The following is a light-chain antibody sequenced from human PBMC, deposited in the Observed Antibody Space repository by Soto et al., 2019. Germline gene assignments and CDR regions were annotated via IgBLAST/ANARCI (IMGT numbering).Light chain of an antibody. CDR2: EVS. V-gene: IGLV2-14*01. CDR1: SSDVGGYNY. J-gene: IGLJ2*01. CDR3: SSYTSSSTLV. Sequence: QSALTQPVSVSGSPGQSITISCTGTSSDVGGYNYVSRYQQHPGKAPKLMIYEVSNRPSGDSNRFSGSKSGNTASLTISGLQAEDEAHYYCSSYTSSSTLVFGGGTKLTVL.